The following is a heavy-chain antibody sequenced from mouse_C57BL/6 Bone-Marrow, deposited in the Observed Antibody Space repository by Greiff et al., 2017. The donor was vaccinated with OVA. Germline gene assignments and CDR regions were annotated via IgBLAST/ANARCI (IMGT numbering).Heavy chain of an antibody. V-gene: IGHV1-53*01. D-gene: IGHD1-1*01. CDR3: ASGYGSTWFAY. Sequence: QVQLQQPGTELVTPGASVKLSCKASSYTFTSYWMHWVKQRPGQGLEWIGNINPSNGGTNYNAKFKSKATLTVAKSSSTAYMQLSSLTSEDSAVYYWASGYGSTWFAYWGKGTLVTVSA. CDR2: INPSNGGT. CDR1: SYTFTSYW. J-gene: IGHJ3*01.